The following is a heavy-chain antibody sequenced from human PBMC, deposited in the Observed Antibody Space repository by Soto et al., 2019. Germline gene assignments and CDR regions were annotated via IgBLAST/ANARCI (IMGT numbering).Heavy chain of an antibody. J-gene: IGHJ4*02. V-gene: IGHV1-58*01. Sequence: ASVKVSCKTSGFTFTNSAVQWVRQARGQRLEWIGWIVVGSANTNYAQKFQERVTITRDMSTTTAYMELSSLRSEDTAVYYCAAGTYSSRWYNSDHWGQGTLVTVSS. CDR2: IVVGSANT. D-gene: IGHD6-13*01. CDR3: AAGTYSSRWYNSDH. CDR1: GFTFTNSA.